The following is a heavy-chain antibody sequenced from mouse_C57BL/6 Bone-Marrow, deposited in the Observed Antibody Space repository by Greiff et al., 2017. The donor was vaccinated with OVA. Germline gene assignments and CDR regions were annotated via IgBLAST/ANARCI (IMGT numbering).Heavy chain of an antibody. V-gene: IGHV1-52*01. D-gene: IGHD2-3*01. CDR3: ARGGTWLLRGY. CDR2: IDPSDSET. Sequence: QVQLQQPGAELVRPGSSVKLSCKASGYTFTSYWMHWVKQRPIQGLEWIGNIDPSDSETHYNQKFKDKATLTVDKSSSTAYMQLSSLTSEDSAVYYCARGGTWLLRGYWGKGTTLTVSS. J-gene: IGHJ2*01. CDR1: GYTFTSYW.